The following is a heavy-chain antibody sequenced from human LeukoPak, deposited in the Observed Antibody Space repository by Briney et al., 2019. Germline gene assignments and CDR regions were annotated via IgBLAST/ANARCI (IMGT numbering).Heavy chain of an antibody. Sequence: GGSLRLSCAASGFTFSSYSMNWVRQAPGKGLEWVSYISSSSSTIYYADSVKGRFTISRDNSKNTLYLQMNSLRAEDTAVYYCAKGGYHDSGGLWYFDLWGRGTLVTVSS. CDR2: ISSSSSTI. V-gene: IGHV3-48*01. J-gene: IGHJ2*01. CDR1: GFTFSSYS. D-gene: IGHD3-22*01. CDR3: AKGGYHDSGGLWYFDL.